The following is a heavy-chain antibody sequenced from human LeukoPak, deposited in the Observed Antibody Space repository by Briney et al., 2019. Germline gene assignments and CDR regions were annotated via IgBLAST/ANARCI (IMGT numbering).Heavy chain of an antibody. V-gene: IGHV3-21*01. CDR3: ARDDKGLIEQQLVPNFDY. CDR1: GFTFSSYS. D-gene: IGHD6-13*01. CDR2: ISSSSSYI. Sequence: PGGSLRLSCAASGFTFSSYSMNWVRQAPGKGLEWVSSISSSSSYIYYADSVKGRSTISRDNAKNSLYLQMNSLRAEDTAVYYCARDDKGLIEQQLVPNFDYWGQGTLVTVSS. J-gene: IGHJ4*02.